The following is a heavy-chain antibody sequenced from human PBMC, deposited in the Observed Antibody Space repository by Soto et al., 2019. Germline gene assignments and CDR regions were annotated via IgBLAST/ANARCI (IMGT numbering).Heavy chain of an antibody. Sequence: SETLSLTCTVSGGSISRDYWSWIRQPPGKGLEWIGYIYYTGSTNYNPSLESRVTISVDTSKNQFSLKLSSVTAADTAVYYCARQKIITATWFDPWGQGTLVTVSS. V-gene: IGHV4-59*08. CDR1: GGSISRDY. D-gene: IGHD1-20*01. CDR3: ARQKIITATWFDP. J-gene: IGHJ5*02. CDR2: IYYTGST.